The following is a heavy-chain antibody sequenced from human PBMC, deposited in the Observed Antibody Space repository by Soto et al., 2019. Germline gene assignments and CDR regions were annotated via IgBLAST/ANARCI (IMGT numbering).Heavy chain of an antibody. Sequence: EVQLVESGGGLVQPGGSLKLSCAASGFTFSGSAMHWVRQASGKGLEWVGRIRSKANSYATAYAASVKGRFTISRDDSKNTADLQMISLNTADTAVYYCTTVQRVGGYGMDVWGQGTTVTVSS. CDR1: GFTFSGSA. V-gene: IGHV3-73*02. CDR3: TTVQRVGGYGMDV. D-gene: IGHD1-1*01. J-gene: IGHJ6*02. CDR2: IRSKANSYAT.